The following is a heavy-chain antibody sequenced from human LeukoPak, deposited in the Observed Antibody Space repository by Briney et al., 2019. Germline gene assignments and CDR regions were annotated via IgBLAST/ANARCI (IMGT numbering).Heavy chain of an antibody. J-gene: IGHJ3*01. Sequence: GESLKISCKGSEYSFTDYWIGWVRQMPGKGLEWMGIIYPGDSDTRYSPSFQGQVTISADKSISTAYLQWSSLKASDTAVYYCARHSDFWSGFHDGFDLWGQGTMVTVSS. CDR2: IYPGDSDT. CDR3: ARHSDFWSGFHDGFDL. CDR1: EYSFTDYW. V-gene: IGHV5-51*01. D-gene: IGHD3-3*01.